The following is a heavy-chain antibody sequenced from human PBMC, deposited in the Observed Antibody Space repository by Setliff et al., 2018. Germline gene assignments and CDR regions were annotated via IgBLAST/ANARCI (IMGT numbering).Heavy chain of an antibody. V-gene: IGHV3-7*01. CDR1: GLSYINDW. CDR2: INPHGSEK. CDR3: FGAGTCSY. D-gene: IGHD3-10*01. Sequence: QPGGSLRLSCTASGLSYINDWVSWVRQAPGKGLEWLASINPHGSEKYYTDSVKGRFTISRDNAKNSLSLQMNNLRTEDTAVYYCFGAGTCSYWGQGTLVTVSS. J-gene: IGHJ4*02.